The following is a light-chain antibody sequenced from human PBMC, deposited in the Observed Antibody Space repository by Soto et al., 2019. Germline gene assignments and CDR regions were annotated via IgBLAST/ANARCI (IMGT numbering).Light chain of an antibody. Sequence: EIVMTQSPATLSVSPGERATLSCRASQSVSRRLAWYQQKPGQAPRLLIYGASTRATGIPARFSGSGSGTEFTLTITSLQSEDFVVYYCQQYKNWPPEYTFGQGTKLEI. CDR1: QSVSRR. CDR3: QQYKNWPPEYT. V-gene: IGKV3-15*01. J-gene: IGKJ2*01. CDR2: GAS.